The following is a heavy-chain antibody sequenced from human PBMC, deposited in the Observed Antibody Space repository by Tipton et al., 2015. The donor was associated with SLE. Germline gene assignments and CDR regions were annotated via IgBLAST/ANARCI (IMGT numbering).Heavy chain of an antibody. J-gene: IGHJ3*02. V-gene: IGHV4-39*07. CDR3: AGPIRQDGFDI. D-gene: IGHD2-21*01. CDR2: IYYSGST. Sequence: TLSLTCTVSGGSMSSSGYYWGWIRQPPRMGLEWIGTIYYSGSTYYNPSLKSRVTISVDMSKNQFFLNLTSVTAADTAVYYCAGPIRQDGFDIWGQGKMVTVSS. CDR1: GGSMSSSGYY.